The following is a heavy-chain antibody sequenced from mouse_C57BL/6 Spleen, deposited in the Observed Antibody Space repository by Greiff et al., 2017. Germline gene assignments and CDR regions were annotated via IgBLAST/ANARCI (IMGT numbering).Heavy chain of an antibody. CDR2: ISDGGSYT. V-gene: IGHV5-4*01. CDR1: GFTFSSYA. J-gene: IGHJ4*01. Sequence: EVKVVESGGGLVKPGGSLKLSCAASGFTFSSYAMSWVRQTPEKRLEWVATISDGGSYTYYPDNVKGRFTISRANAKNNLYLQMSHLKSEDTAMYYCARDELLLRVYYYAMDYWGQGTSVTVSS. D-gene: IGHD1-1*01. CDR3: ARDELLLRVYYYAMDY.